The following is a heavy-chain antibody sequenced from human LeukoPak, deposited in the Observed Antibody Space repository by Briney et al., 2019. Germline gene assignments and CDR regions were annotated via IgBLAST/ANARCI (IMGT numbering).Heavy chain of an antibody. CDR1: GGSISSGGYY. CDR3: ARGYGMTTVTTSPRCGRLFYPGCSYYGMDV. Sequence: PSETLSLTCTVSGGSISSGGYYWSWIRQHPGKGLEWIGYIFYSGSTYYNPSLKSRLTISVDTSKNQFSLNLSSVTAADTAVYYCARGYGMTTVTTSPRCGRLFYPGCSYYGMDVWGQGTTVTVSS. J-gene: IGHJ6*02. V-gene: IGHV4-31*03. D-gene: IGHD4-17*01. CDR2: IFYSGST.